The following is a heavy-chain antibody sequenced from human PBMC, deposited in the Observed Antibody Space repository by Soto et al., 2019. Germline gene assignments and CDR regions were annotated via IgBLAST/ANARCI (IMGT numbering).Heavy chain of an antibody. D-gene: IGHD5-12*01. V-gene: IGHV4-39*07. CDR3: GSGYGRSDFAY. J-gene: IGHJ4*02. Sequence: SETLSLTCTVSGGSISSSSYYWGWIRQPPGKGLEWIGSIYYSGSTHYNPSLKSRVTISVDTSKNQFSLKLSSVTAADTAVYYCGSGYGRSDFAYWGQGTLVTVSS. CDR1: GGSISSSSYY. CDR2: IYYSGST.